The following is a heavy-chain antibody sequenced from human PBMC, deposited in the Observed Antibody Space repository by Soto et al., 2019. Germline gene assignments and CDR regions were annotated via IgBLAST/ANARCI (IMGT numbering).Heavy chain of an antibody. Sequence: EVQLAESGGGLVQPGGSLRLSCAASGFQFSSYEMNWVRQAPGKGLEWVAHISHSGATIFYTDSVKGRFTISRDNTNNSLSLQMNSLRADDTAIYYCARGAFWYTTSTTDDAFDVSGQGTVVTVSS. CDR2: ISHSGATI. J-gene: IGHJ3*01. V-gene: IGHV3-48*03. CDR3: ARGAFWYTTSTTDDAFDV. CDR1: GFQFSSYE. D-gene: IGHD6-6*01.